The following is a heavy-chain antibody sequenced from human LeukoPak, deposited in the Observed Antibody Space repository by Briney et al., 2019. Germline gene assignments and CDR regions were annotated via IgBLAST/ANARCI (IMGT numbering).Heavy chain of an antibody. CDR1: GFTFSSYG. V-gene: IGHV3-33*01. CDR2: IWYDGSNK. J-gene: IGHJ6*02. CDR3: ARDVHCSSTSCYGSGGYYYYYGMDV. Sequence: GGSLRLSCAASGFTFSSYGMHWVRQAPGKGLEWVAVIWYDGSNKYYADSVKGRFTISRDNSKNTLYLQMSSLRAEDTAVYYCARDVHCSSTSCYGSGGYYYYYGMDVWGQGTTVTVSS. D-gene: IGHD2-2*01.